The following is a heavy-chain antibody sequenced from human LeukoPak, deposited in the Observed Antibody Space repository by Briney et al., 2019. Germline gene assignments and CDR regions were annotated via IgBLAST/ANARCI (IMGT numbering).Heavy chain of an antibody. J-gene: IGHJ3*02. D-gene: IGHD3-22*01. CDR3: ARAKFDSSYYYYRGFDI. V-gene: IGHV3-48*04. Sequence: GGSLRLSCAASGFTLSSYSMNWVRQAPGKGLEWVSYISSSGSTIYYADSVKGRFTISRDNAKNSLYLQMNSLRAEDTAVYYCARAKFDSSYYYYRGFDIWGQGTMVTVSS. CDR2: ISSSGSTI. CDR1: GFTLSSYS.